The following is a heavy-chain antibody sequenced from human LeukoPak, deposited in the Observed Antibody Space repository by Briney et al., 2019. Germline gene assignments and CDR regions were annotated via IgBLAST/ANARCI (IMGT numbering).Heavy chain of an antibody. V-gene: IGHV4-30-2*01. CDR2: IYHSGST. D-gene: IGHD2-15*01. Sequence: SETLSLTCAVSGGSISSGGYSWSWIRQPPGKGLEWIGYIYHSGSTYYNPSLKSRVTISVDRSKNQFSLKLSSVTAADTAVYYCARGCSGGSCYSSRPFDYWGQGTLVTVSS. CDR1: GGSISSGGYS. CDR3: ARGCSGGSCYSSRPFDY. J-gene: IGHJ4*02.